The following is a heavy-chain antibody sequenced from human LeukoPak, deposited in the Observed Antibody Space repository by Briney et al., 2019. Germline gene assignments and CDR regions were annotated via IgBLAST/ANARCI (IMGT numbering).Heavy chain of an antibody. CDR2: ISAYNGNT. Sequence: ASVTVSCKASDYTFRMYGTHWVRQAPGQGLEWMAWISAYNGNTDYAQKVQGRVTVTTDTSTDTAYMELRSLRSDDTAVYYCARGPRHYFGAGSAPPDFDYWGQGTLVTVSS. V-gene: IGHV1-18*01. D-gene: IGHD3-10*01. J-gene: IGHJ4*02. CDR3: ARGPRHYFGAGSAPPDFDY. CDR1: DYTFRMYG.